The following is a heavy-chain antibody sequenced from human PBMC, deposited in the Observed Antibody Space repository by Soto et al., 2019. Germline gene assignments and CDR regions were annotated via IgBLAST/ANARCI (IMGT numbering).Heavy chain of an antibody. J-gene: IGHJ4*02. Sequence: PGGSLRLSCAASGFTFSSYAMHWVRQAPGKGLEWVAVISYDGSNKYYADSVKGRFTISRDNSKNTLYLQMNSLRAEDTAVYYCASSAPFDYWGQGTLVTVSS. V-gene: IGHV3-30-3*01. CDR2: ISYDGSNK. D-gene: IGHD6-6*01. CDR3: ASSAPFDY. CDR1: GFTFSSYA.